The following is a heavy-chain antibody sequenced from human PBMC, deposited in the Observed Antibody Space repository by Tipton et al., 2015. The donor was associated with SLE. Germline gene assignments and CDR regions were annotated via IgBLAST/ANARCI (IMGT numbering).Heavy chain of an antibody. Sequence: TLSLTCAVYGGSFSGYYWSWIRQPPGKGLEWIGEINHSGSTNYNPSLKSRVTISIDKSKNRFSLKLNSVTAADTAVYYCARKPMVRGVSYYFDYWGQGTLVTVSS. CDR2: INHSGST. V-gene: IGHV4-34*01. CDR3: ARKPMVRGVSYYFDY. CDR1: GGSFSGYY. D-gene: IGHD3-10*01. J-gene: IGHJ4*02.